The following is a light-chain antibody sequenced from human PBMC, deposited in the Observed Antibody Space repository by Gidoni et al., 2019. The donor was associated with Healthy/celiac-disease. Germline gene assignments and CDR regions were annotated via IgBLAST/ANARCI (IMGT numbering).Light chain of an antibody. J-gene: IGKJ3*01. CDR1: QGISSY. CDR2: AAS. CDR3: QQYYSYPPF. Sequence: AIRMTQSPSPLSASTGDRVTITCRASQGISSYLAWYQQKPGKAPKLLIYAASTLQSGVPSRFSGSGSGTDFTLTISCLQSEDFATYYCQQYYSYPPFFGPGTKVDIK. V-gene: IGKV1-8*01.